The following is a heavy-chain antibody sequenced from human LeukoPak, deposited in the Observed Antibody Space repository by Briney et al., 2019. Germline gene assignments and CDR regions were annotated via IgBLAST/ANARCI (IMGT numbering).Heavy chain of an antibody. CDR3: AKGRRQWSPYFDY. V-gene: IGHV3-21*04. Sequence: GGGLRLSCAASGGTLSSDRMKGGGEGRGKGGGWVSSISSSSSYIYYADSVKGRFTISRDNAKNSLYLQMNSLRAEDTALYYCAKGRRQWSPYFDYWGQGTLVTVSS. J-gene: IGHJ4*02. D-gene: IGHD6-19*01. CDR1: GGTLSSDR. CDR2: ISSSSSYI.